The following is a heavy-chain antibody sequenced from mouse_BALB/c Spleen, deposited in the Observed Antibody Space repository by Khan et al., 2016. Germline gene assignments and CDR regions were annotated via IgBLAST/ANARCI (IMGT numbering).Heavy chain of an antibody. J-gene: IGHJ4*01. CDR3: ARSAYYAIDH. CDR1: GFDFSRYW. V-gene: IGHV4-2*02. Sequence: EVKLLESGGGLVQPGGSLNLSCAASGFDFSRYWMIWARQAPGKGQEWIGEINPGSTTINYTPSLKAKFIISRDNVKNTLYLQMSKVRSEDTALYYCARSAYYAIDHWGQGTSVTVSS. CDR2: INPGSTTI.